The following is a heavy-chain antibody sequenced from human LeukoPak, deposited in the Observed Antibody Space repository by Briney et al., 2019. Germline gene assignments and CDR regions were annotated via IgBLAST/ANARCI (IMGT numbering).Heavy chain of an antibody. CDR3: AKDRGSGWFGSDY. CDR1: GFTFSSYA. Sequence: GGSLRLSCAASGFTFSSYAMSWVRQAPGKGLEWVSVISGSGGSTYYADSVKGRFTISRDNSKNTLYLQMNSLRAEDTAVYYCAKDRGSGWFGSDYWGQGTLVTVSS. J-gene: IGHJ4*02. D-gene: IGHD6-19*01. V-gene: IGHV3-23*01. CDR2: ISGSGGST.